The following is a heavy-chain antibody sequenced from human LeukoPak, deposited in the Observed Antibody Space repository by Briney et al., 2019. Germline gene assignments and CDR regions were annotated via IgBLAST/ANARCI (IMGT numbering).Heavy chain of an antibody. CDR2: IYHSGST. D-gene: IGHD3-9*01. CDR1: GGSISSGGYY. Sequence: PSETLSLTCTVSGGSISSGGYYWSWIRQPPGKGLEWIGYIYHSGSTYYNPSLKSRVTISVDRSKNQFSLKLSSVTAADTAVYYCARTYYDILTGQSGGYYFDYWGQGTLVTVSS. CDR3: ARTYYDILTGQSGGYYFDY. J-gene: IGHJ4*02. V-gene: IGHV4-30-2*01.